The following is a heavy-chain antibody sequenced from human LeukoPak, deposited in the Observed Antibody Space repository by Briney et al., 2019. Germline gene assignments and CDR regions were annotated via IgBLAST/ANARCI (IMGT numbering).Heavy chain of an antibody. CDR1: GGSISSYY. Sequence: SETLSLTCTVSGGSISSYYWSWIRQPAGKGLEWIGRIYTSGSTNYNPSLKSRVTISVDTSKNQFSLKLSSVTAADTAVYYCARGPQSDYYDSSGYQYYFDYWGQGTLVTVSS. V-gene: IGHV4-4*07. J-gene: IGHJ4*02. CDR2: IYTSGST. D-gene: IGHD3-22*01. CDR3: ARGPQSDYYDSSGYQYYFDY.